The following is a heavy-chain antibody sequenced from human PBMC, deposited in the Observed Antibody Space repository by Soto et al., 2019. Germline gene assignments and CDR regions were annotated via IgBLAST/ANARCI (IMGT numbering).Heavy chain of an antibody. V-gene: IGHV3-33*01. CDR3: ARDRVGGYDFEGHFDY. D-gene: IGHD5-12*01. CDR1: GFTFSSYG. Sequence: QVQLVESGGGVVQPGRSLRLSCAASGFTFSSYGMHWVRQAPGKGLEWVAVIWYDGSNKYYADSVKGRFTISRDNSKNTLYLQMNSVTAEDTAVYYCARDRVGGYDFEGHFDYWGQGTLVTVSS. J-gene: IGHJ4*02. CDR2: IWYDGSNK.